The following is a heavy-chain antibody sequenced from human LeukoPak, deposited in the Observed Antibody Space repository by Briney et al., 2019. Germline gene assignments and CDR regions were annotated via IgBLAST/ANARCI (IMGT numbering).Heavy chain of an antibody. Sequence: SETLSLTCTVSGGSISNYYWGWIRQPPGKGLEWIGSIYYSGSTYYNPSLKSRVTISVDTSKNQFSLKLSSVTAADTAVYYCARHSWDTAMVSFPIYYYYYMDVWGKGTTVTISS. V-gene: IGHV4-39*01. CDR1: GGSISNYY. D-gene: IGHD5-18*01. J-gene: IGHJ6*03. CDR2: IYYSGST. CDR3: ARHSWDTAMVSFPIYYYYYMDV.